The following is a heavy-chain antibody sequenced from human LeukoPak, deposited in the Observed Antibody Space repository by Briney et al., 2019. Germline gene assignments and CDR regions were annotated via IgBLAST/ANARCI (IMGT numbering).Heavy chain of an antibody. J-gene: IGHJ6*03. Sequence: SETLSLTCTVSGGSIGTYYWNWIRQPPGKGLEWIGYIYYSGRTKYNPSLKSRVTISVDTSKNQFSLKLSSVTAADTAVYYCARGGSGSYDLLYYYYYYMDVWGKGTTVTISS. CDR1: GGSIGTYY. CDR2: IYYSGRT. D-gene: IGHD3-10*01. V-gene: IGHV4-59*01. CDR3: ARGGSGSYDLLYYYYYYMDV.